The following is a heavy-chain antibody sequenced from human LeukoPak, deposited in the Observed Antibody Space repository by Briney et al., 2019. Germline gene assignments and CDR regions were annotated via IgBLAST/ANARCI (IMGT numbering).Heavy chain of an antibody. J-gene: IGHJ6*03. Sequence: GGSLRLSCAASGFTFSNFYMSGFRKAPGKGLEWLSYISGSGTNQHYADSVRGRFTISRDNAENSLSLQMDSLRAEDTAVYYCARPVSPNYFYYMDVWGKGTTVTVSS. V-gene: IGHV3-11*01. CDR2: ISGSGTNQ. D-gene: IGHD4-11*01. CDR1: GFTFSNFY. CDR3: ARPVSPNYFYYMDV.